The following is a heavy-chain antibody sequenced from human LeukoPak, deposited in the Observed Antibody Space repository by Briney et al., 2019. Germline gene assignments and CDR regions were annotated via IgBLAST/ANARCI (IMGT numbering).Heavy chain of an antibody. CDR2: IYNSGST. CDR1: GGSINGSRYY. J-gene: IGHJ3*02. D-gene: IGHD4-17*01. V-gene: IGHV4-39*07. CDR3: ARDVVPPYYGDYPRAFDI. Sequence: SETLSLTCSVSGGSINGSRYYWSWIRQPAGKGLEWIGSIYNSGSTYYNPSLKSRVTISVDTSKNQFSLKLSSVTAADTAVYYCARDVVPPYYGDYPRAFDIWGQGTMVTVSS.